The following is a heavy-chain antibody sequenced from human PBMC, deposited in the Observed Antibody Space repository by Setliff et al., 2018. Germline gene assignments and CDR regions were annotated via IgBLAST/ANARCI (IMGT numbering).Heavy chain of an antibody. Sequence: SVKVSCKASGGTFSNYGVSWVRQAPGQGLEWMGGIIPIFGTTDYSQKFQGRVTIITDESTNTAFMQLSSLRSEDTAVYYCVREGVDTRSSTDYRYYMDVWGKGTTVTVSS. CDR1: GGTFSNYG. V-gene: IGHV1-69*05. CDR2: IIPIFGTT. J-gene: IGHJ6*03. D-gene: IGHD5-18*01. CDR3: VREGVDTRSSTDYRYYMDV.